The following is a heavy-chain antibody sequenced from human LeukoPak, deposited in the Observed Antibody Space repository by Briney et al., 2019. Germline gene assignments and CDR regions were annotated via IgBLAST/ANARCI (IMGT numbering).Heavy chain of an antibody. J-gene: IGHJ5*02. Sequence: SGTLCLTCAVSGGSISSSNWWSWVRQPPGKGLEWIGEIYHSGSTNYNPSLKSRVTISVDKSKNQFSLKLSSVTAADTAVYYCAREIWYSGSDYRALHLNWFDPWGQGTLVTVSS. CDR1: GGSISSSNW. CDR2: IYHSGST. CDR3: AREIWYSGSDYRALHLNWFDP. V-gene: IGHV4-4*02. D-gene: IGHD1-26*01.